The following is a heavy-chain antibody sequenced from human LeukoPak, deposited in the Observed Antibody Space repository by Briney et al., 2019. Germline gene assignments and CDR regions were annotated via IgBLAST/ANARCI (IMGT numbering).Heavy chain of an antibody. CDR3: ATYRQVLLPFES. CDR1: GFTFSSYW. CDR2: IKQDGSEK. J-gene: IGHJ4*02. V-gene: IGHV3-7*03. D-gene: IGHD2-8*02. Sequence: GGSLRLSCAASGFTFSSYWMTWVRQAPGKGLEWVANIKQDGSEKYYVDSAKGRFTISRDNAKNSLYLQMNSLRAEDTAIYYCATYRQVLLPFESWGQGTLVTVSS.